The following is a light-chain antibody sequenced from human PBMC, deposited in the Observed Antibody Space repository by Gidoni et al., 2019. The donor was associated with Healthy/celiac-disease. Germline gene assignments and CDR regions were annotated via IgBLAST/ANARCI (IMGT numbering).Light chain of an antibody. CDR3: QQYNNWPPWT. CDR2: GAS. CDR1: QSVSSN. Sequence: EIVMTQSPATLSVSPGERATLSCRASQSVSSNLAWYQQKPGQAPRRLIYGASTRATGIPARCSGSGSGKEFTLTISSLQSEDFAVYYCQQYNNWPPWTFGQGTKVEIK. V-gene: IGKV3-15*01. J-gene: IGKJ1*01.